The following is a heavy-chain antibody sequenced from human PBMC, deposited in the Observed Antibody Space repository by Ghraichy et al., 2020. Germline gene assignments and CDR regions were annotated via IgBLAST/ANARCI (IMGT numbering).Heavy chain of an antibody. D-gene: IGHD2-15*01. V-gene: IGHV2-70*11. J-gene: IGHJ4*02. Sequence: SGPTLVKPTQTLTLTCAFSGFSLSTSGMCVSWIRQPPGKALEWLARIDWDDDKHYSTSLKTRLTISKDTSKNQVVLTMTDMDPVDTATYYCARIPTQSCQGGYWGQGVLVTVSS. CDR3: ARIPTQSCQGGY. CDR2: IDWDDDK. CDR1: GFSLSTSGMC.